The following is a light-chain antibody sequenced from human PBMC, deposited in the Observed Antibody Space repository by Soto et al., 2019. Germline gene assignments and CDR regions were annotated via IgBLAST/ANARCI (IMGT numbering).Light chain of an antibody. CDR3: MQARQTPRT. CDR2: LGS. V-gene: IGKV2-28*01. Sequence: DIVMTQSPLSLPVTPGEPVSISCRSSQSLLHTDGYFYLEWYLQKPGQSPQVLIYLGSNRASGVPDRFSGTGSGTDFTLKISRVEAEDVGLYYCMQARQTPRTFGQGTRVEIK. CDR1: QSLLHTDGYFY. J-gene: IGKJ1*01.